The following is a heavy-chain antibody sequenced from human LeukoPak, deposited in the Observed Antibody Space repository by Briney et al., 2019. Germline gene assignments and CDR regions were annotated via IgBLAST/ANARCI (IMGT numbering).Heavy chain of an antibody. CDR1: GGSISRSSFF. V-gene: IGHV4-39*01. CDR2: IYYSGST. Sequence: SETLSLTCTVSGGSISRSSFFWAWIRQPPGKGLEWIGSIYYSGSTYYNPSLKSRLTITVDTSKNQFSLKSSSVTAADTAVYYCAGSLRSADLSRLFDIWGQGTMVTVSS. D-gene: IGHD3-16*02. J-gene: IGHJ3*02. CDR3: AGSLRSADLSRLFDI.